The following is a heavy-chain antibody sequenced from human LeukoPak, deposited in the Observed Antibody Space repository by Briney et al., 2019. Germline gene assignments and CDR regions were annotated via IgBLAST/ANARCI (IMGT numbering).Heavy chain of an antibody. CDR2: INPNSGGT. CDR1: GYTFTDYY. D-gene: IGHD5-12*01. J-gene: IGHJ4*02. V-gene: IGHV1-2*02. Sequence: ASVKVSCKASGYTFTDYYMHWVRQAPGQGLEWMGWINPNSGGTNYAQKFQGRVTMTRDTSISTAYMELSSLRSDDTAIYYCARSYRGFGYALHDYWGQGTLVTVSS. CDR3: ARSYRGFGYALHDY.